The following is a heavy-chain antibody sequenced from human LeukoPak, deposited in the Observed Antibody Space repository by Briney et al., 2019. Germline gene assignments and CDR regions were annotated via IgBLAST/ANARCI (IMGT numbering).Heavy chain of an antibody. V-gene: IGHV3-74*01. D-gene: IGHD4-17*01. CDR2: INTDGSST. CDR1: GFTFSSYW. J-gene: IGHJ4*02. CDR3: ARESATVTTAEYFDY. Sequence: GGSLRLSCAPSGFTFSSYWTHWVREAPGKGLVWVSRINTDGSSTTYADSVKGRFTISRDNAKNTLYLQMDSLRAEDTAVYYCARESATVTTAEYFDYWGQGTLVTVSS.